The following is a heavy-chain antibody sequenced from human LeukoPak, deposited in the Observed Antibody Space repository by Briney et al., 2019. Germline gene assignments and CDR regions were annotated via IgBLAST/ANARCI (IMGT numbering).Heavy chain of an antibody. D-gene: IGHD2-15*01. V-gene: IGHV4-34*01. CDR2: INHSGST. CDR1: GGSFSGYY. J-gene: IGHJ6*03. CDR3: ARGRYCSGGSCYSFGYYYYMDV. Sequence: NPSETLSLTRAAYGGSFSGYYWSWIRQPPGKGLEWIGEINHSGSTNYNPSLKSRVTTSVDTSKNQFSLKLSSVTAADTAVYYCARGRYCSGGSCYSFGYYYYMDVWGKGTTVTVSS.